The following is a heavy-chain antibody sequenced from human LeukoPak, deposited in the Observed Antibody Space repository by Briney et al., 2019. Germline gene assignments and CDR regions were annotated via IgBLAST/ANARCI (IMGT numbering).Heavy chain of an antibody. CDR1: GDSISSGDYY. CDR2: ISSSGST. J-gene: IGHJ3*02. Sequence: RASETLSLTCTVSGDSISSGDYYWSWIRQPAGKGLEWIGRISSSGSTNYNPSLKSRVTISVDTSKNQLSLKLISVTAADTAVYFCARGPYSYESSGGFDIWGEGAMVTVSS. V-gene: IGHV4-61*02. D-gene: IGHD3-22*01. CDR3: ARGPYSYESSGGFDI.